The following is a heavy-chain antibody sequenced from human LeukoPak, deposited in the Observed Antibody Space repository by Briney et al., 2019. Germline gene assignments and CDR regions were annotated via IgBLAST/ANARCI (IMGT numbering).Heavy chain of an antibody. CDR3: VRGTNTYRY. V-gene: IGHV3-11*01. Sequence: GGSLRLSCAASGFIFSDYYMSWIRQAPGKGLEWVSSINSGGSTINYAHPVKGRFTISRDNAKNSLYLQMNSLRAEDSAVYYCVRGTNTYRYWGQGILVTVSS. CDR1: GFIFSDYY. J-gene: IGHJ4*02. CDR2: INSGGSTI. D-gene: IGHD2/OR15-2a*01.